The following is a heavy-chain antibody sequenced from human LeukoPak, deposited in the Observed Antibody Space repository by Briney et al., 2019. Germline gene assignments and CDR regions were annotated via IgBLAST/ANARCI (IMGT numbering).Heavy chain of an antibody. V-gene: IGHV3-30-3*01. CDR1: GFTLSSYA. CDR2: ISYDGSNK. D-gene: IGHD6-19*01. J-gene: IGHJ4*02. CDR3: ARESAVAGLFDY. Sequence: GSLRLSRAASGFTLSSYAMHWVRQAPGKGLEWVAVISYDGSNKYYADSVKGRFTISRDNSKNTLYRQMNSLRAEDTAVYYCARESAVAGLFDYWGQGTLVTVSS.